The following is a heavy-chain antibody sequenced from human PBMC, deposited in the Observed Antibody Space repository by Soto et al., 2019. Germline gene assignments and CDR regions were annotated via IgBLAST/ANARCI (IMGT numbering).Heavy chain of an antibody. V-gene: IGHV1-3*01. J-gene: IGHJ4*02. CDR2: INAGNGNT. D-gene: IGHD3-10*01. CDR3: ARDLTVGELLWFGESNYYFDY. CDR1: GYTFTSYA. Sequence: ASVKVSCKASGYTFTSYAMHWVRQAPGQRLEWMGWINAGNGNTKYSQKFQGRVTITRDTSASTAYMELSSLRSEDTAVYYCARDLTVGELLWFGESNYYFDYWGQGALVTAPQ.